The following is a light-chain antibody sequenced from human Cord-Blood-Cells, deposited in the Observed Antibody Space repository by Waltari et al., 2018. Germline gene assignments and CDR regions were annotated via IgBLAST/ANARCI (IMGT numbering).Light chain of an antibody. CDR2: WAS. CDR1: QSVLYSSNNKNY. CDR3: QQYYSTPHT. V-gene: IGKV4-1*01. J-gene: IGKJ2*01. Sequence: DIVMTQSPASLAVSLGERATINCKTSQSVLYSSNNKNYLAWYPQKPGQPPKLLIYWASTRESGVPDRFSGSGSGTDFTLTISSLQAEDVAVYYCQQYYSTPHTFGQGTKLEIK.